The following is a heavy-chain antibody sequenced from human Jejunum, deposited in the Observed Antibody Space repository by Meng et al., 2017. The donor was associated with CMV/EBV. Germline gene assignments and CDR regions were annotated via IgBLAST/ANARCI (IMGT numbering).Heavy chain of an antibody. Sequence: KVSCKASGYTFTSYDINWVRQAAGQGLEWMGWTNPRSANTGSAQKFQGRLTMTMNISIGTAYMELSSLRSEDTAVYYCARNGIFFDYWGQGALVTVSS. CDR1: GYTFTSYD. J-gene: IGHJ4*02. D-gene: IGHD1-14*01. V-gene: IGHV1-8*01. CDR2: TNPRSANT. CDR3: ARNGIFFDY.